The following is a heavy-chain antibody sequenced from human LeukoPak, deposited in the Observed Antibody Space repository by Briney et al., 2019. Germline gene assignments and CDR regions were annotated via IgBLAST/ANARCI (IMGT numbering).Heavy chain of an antibody. Sequence: SETLSLTCIVSGGSISSYYWSWIRQPAGKGLEWIGRIYTSGSTKFNPSLRSRVTMSVDTSKNQLSLKLSSATAADTAVYYCARTVDTPGWFDPWGQGTLVTVSS. D-gene: IGHD5-18*01. CDR1: GGSISSYY. J-gene: IGHJ5*02. V-gene: IGHV4-4*07. CDR2: IYTSGST. CDR3: ARTVDTPGWFDP.